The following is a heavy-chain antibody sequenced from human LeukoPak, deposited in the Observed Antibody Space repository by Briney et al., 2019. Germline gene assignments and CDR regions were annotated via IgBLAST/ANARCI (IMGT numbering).Heavy chain of an antibody. CDR2: IYPDDSDT. Sequence: GESLKISCKGSGYSFSSYCIGWVRQMPGKGLEWMGIIYPDDSDTRNSPSFQGQVTISADKSISTAYLQWSSLKASDTAMYCCARARILLTFGGLRGTKADAFDIWGPGTMVTVSS. D-gene: IGHD3-16*01. CDR1: GYSFSSYC. CDR3: ARARILLTFGGLRGTKADAFDI. J-gene: IGHJ3*02. V-gene: IGHV5-51*01.